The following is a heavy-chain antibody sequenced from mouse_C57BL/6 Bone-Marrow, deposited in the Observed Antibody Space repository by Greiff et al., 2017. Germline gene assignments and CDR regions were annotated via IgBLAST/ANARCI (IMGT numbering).Heavy chain of an antibody. J-gene: IGHJ2*01. CDR1: GFTFSDYG. Sequence: EVQLMESGGGLVKPGGSLKISCAASGFTFSDYGMHWVRQAPEKGLEWVAYISRGSSTIYYADTVKGRFTISRDNAKNTLFLQLTSLRSEDTAMYCCARRLVLDYWGQGTTLTVSS. V-gene: IGHV5-17*01. D-gene: IGHD2-2*01. CDR3: ARRLVLDY. CDR2: ISRGSSTI.